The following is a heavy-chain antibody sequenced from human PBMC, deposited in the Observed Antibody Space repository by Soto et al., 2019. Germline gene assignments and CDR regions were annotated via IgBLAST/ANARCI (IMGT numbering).Heavy chain of an antibody. D-gene: IGHD5-18*01. Sequence: YCCSSNHQLPGKGLEWIGYIYYNENTYYNPFLKSRVTISVDTSKNQFSLKLNSVTAADTAVFYCARASGYSHGHFDFWGRGTLVTV. CDR1: YC. J-gene: IGHJ4*02. V-gene: IGHV4-31*02. CDR2: IYYNENT. CDR3: ARASGYSHGHFDF.